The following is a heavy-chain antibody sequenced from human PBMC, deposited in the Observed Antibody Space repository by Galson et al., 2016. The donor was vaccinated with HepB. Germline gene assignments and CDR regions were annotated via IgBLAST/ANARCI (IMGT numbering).Heavy chain of an antibody. CDR1: GGSISSTDFY. CDR2: ISYSGST. D-gene: IGHD3-22*01. J-gene: IGHJ6*02. V-gene: IGHV4-39*01. CDR3: ARRSITTMHV. Sequence: SETLSLTCTVSGGSISSTDFYWGWIRQPPGKGLEWIGTISYSGSTYYNPSLKSRVTISADTSKNQLSLKMSSVTAAATAVYYCARRSITTMHVWGQGTTVTVSS.